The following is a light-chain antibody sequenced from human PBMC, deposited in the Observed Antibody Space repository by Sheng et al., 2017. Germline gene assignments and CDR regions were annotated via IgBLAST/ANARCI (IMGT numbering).Light chain of an antibody. CDR2: GAS. Sequence: ETVMTQSPATLSVSPGERATLSCRASQSVFSSVAWYQQKPGQAPRLLIYGASTRATGIPARFSGSGSGAEFTLTITTLEPEDSAVYYCQQYSISPTFGQGTKVEIK. CDR1: QSVFSS. CDR3: QQYSISPT. V-gene: IGKV3-15*01. J-gene: IGKJ1*01.